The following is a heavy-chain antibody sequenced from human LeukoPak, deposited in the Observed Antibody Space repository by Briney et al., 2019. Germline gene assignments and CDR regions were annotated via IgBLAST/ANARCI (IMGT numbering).Heavy chain of an antibody. J-gene: IGHJ6*02. Sequence: SVRVSCKASGYTFTDYYMLWVRQAPGQGLEWMGRIIPILGIANYAQKFQGRVTITADKSTSTAYMELSSLRSEDTAVYYCARDHPYYYGSGSDLYYYGMDVWGQGTTVTVSS. CDR1: GYTFTDYY. CDR3: ARDHPYYYGSGSDLYYYGMDV. V-gene: IGHV1-69*04. CDR2: IIPILGIA. D-gene: IGHD3-10*01.